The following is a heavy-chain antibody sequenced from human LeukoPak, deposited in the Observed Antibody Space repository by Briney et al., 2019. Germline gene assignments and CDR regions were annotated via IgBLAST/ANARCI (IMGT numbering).Heavy chain of an antibody. CDR3: ARDHGSRNWNYPLDYYYGMDV. CDR1: GYTFTSYG. V-gene: IGHV1-18*01. D-gene: IGHD1-7*01. Sequence: ASVKVSCKASGYTFTSYGISWVRQAPGQGLEWMGWITAYSGNRNYAQKLQGRVTMTTDTSTSTAYMELRSLRSDDTAVYYCARDHGSRNWNYPLDYYYGMDVWGQGTTVIVSS. CDR2: ITAYSGNR. J-gene: IGHJ6*02.